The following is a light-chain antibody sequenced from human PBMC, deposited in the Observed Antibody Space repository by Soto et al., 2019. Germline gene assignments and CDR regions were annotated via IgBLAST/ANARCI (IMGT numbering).Light chain of an antibody. CDR2: GAS. J-gene: IGKJ2*01. V-gene: IGKV3-20*01. Sequence: EIVLTQSPGTLSLSPGERATLSCRASQSVSSSYLAWYQQKPGQAPRLLIYGASSRATGIPDRFSGSESGTDFTLTISRLEPDDFAEYYCQQYGSSPYTVGQGTKLDIK. CDR1: QSVSSSY. CDR3: QQYGSSPYT.